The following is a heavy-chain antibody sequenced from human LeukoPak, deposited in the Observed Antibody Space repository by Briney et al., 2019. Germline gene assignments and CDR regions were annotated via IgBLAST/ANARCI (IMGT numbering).Heavy chain of an antibody. Sequence: GGSLRLSCAASGFTFDDYAMHWVRQAPGKGLEWVSGISWNSGSIGYADSVKGRFTISRDNAKNSLYLQMNSLRAEDTALYYCAKGLPGGWYGGEFDYWGQGTLVTVSS. V-gene: IGHV3-9*01. CDR1: GFTFDDYA. CDR2: ISWNSGSI. CDR3: AKGLPGGWYGGEFDY. J-gene: IGHJ4*02. D-gene: IGHD6-19*01.